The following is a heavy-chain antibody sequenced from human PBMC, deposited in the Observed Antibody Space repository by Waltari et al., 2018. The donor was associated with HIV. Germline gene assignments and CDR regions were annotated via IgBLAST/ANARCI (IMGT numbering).Heavy chain of an antibody. CDR2: ICGSGGST. CDR3: AKDGRDPFMITFGGVIVDSFDY. D-gene: IGHD3-16*02. Sequence: EVQLLESGGGLVQPGGSLRLSCAASGFTFSSYAMSWVRQAPGKGLEWVSAICGSGGSTYSADSVKGRFTISRDNSKNTLYLQMNGLRAEDTAVYYCAKDGRDPFMITFGGVIVDSFDYWGQGTLVTVSS. V-gene: IGHV3-23*01. J-gene: IGHJ4*02. CDR1: GFTFSSYA.